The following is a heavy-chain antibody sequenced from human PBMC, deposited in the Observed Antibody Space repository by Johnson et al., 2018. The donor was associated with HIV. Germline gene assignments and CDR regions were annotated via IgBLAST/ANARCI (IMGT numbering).Heavy chain of an antibody. V-gene: IGHV3-64*04. J-gene: IGHJ3*02. CDR3: ARDRVEVVGAEPDAFDI. CDR2: ISSSGSTI. D-gene: IGHD1-26*01. CDR1: GFTFSSHA. Sequence: QVQLVESGGGLVQPGGSLRLSCAASGFTFSSHAMHWVRQAPGKGLEYVSAISSSGSTIYYADSVKGRFTISRDNAKNSLYLQMNSLRAEDTAVYYCARDRVEVVGAEPDAFDIWGQGTMVTVSS.